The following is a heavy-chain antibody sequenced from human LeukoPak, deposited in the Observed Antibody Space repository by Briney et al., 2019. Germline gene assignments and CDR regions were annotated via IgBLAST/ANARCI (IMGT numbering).Heavy chain of an antibody. CDR3: ARAGQEGDAFDI. Sequence: GGSLRLSCAASGFTFSNYALSWVRQAPGKGLEWVSAISATGDGTWYPDSVKGRFTISRDNAKNSLYLQMNSLRAEDTAVYYCARAGQEGDAFDIWGQGTMVTVSS. J-gene: IGHJ3*02. V-gene: IGHV3-23*01. CDR1: GFTFSNYA. CDR2: ISATGDGT.